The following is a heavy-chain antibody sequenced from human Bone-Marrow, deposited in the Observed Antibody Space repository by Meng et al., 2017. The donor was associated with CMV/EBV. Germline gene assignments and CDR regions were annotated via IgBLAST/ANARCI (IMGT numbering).Heavy chain of an antibody. J-gene: IGHJ3*02. CDR2: FDPEDGET. V-gene: IGHV1-24*01. CDR3: ARGPNYYDSSGEALGAFDI. Sequence: ASVKVSCKVSGYTLTELSMHWVRQAPGKGLEWMGGFDPEDGETIYAQKFQGRVTMTEDTSTDTAYMELSSLRSEDTAVYYCARGPNYYDSSGEALGAFDIWGQGTMVTVSS. CDR1: GYTLTELS. D-gene: IGHD3-22*01.